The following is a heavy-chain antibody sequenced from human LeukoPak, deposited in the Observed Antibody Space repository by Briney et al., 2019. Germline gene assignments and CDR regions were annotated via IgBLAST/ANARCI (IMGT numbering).Heavy chain of an antibody. Sequence: SETLSLTCTVSGGSIGTYYWTWIRQPPGKGLEYIGYIYYNGNTNYNPSLKSRVTISVDTSKNQFSLKLSSVTAADTAVYYCARRSMLLDYWYFDLWGRGTLVTVSS. CDR1: GGSIGTYY. D-gene: IGHD3-10*02. CDR3: ARRSMLLDYWYFDL. CDR2: IYYNGNT. J-gene: IGHJ2*01. V-gene: IGHV4-59*08.